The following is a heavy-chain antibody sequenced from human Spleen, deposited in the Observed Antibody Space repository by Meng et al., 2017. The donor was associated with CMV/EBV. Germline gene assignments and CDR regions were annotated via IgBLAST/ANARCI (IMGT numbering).Heavy chain of an antibody. CDR1: GDSVSSYY. Sequence: SETLSLTCSVSGDSVSSYYWTWIRQPPGKGLEWIGYIFYSGSTNYNPSLKSRVTMSVDTSKNQLSLKLTSVTAADTAMYYCARTKYYTFWTVYYPLLDALDIWGQGTMVTVSS. V-gene: IGHV4-59*02. J-gene: IGHJ3*02. D-gene: IGHD3-3*01. CDR3: ARTKYYTFWTVYYPLLDALDI. CDR2: IFYSGST.